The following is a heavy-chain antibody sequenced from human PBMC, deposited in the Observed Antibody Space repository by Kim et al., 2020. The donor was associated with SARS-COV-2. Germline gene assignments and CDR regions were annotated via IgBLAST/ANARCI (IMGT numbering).Heavy chain of an antibody. Sequence: GGSLRLSCAASGFTFSSYGMHWVRQAPGKGLEWVAVISYDGSNKYYADSVKGRFTISRDNSKNTLYLQMNSLRAEDTAVYYCAKPKAGTGAYYFDYWGQGTLVTVSS. CDR3: AKPKAGTGAYYFDY. CDR1: GFTFSSYG. V-gene: IGHV3-30*18. D-gene: IGHD1-1*01. CDR2: ISYDGSNK. J-gene: IGHJ4*02.